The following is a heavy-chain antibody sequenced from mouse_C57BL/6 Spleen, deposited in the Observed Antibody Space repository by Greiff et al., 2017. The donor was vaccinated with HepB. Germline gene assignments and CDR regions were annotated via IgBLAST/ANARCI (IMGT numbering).Heavy chain of an antibody. J-gene: IGHJ1*03. V-gene: IGHV1-82*01. D-gene: IGHD2-3*01. CDR3: ARGWLLMYFDV. CDR1: GSAFSSSW. Sequence: VKLMESGPELVKPGASVKISCKASGSAFSSSWMNWVKQRPGKGLEWIGRIYPGDGDTNYNGKLKGKATLTADKSSSTAYIQLSSLTSADSAVYFCARGWLLMYFDVWGTGTTVTVSS. CDR2: IYPGDGDT.